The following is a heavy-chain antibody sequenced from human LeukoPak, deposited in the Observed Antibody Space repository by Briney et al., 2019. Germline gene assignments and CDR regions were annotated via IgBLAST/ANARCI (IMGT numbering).Heavy chain of an antibody. CDR1: GGTFSSYA. CDR3: ARASGLYYFDY. CDR2: IIPLFGTA. V-gene: IGHV1-69*05. J-gene: IGHJ4*02. Sequence: SVNVSCKASGGTFSSYAISWVRQAPGQGLEWMGGIIPLFGTANYAQKFQGRVTITTDESTSTAYMELSSLRSEDTAVYYCARASGLYYFDYWGQGTLVTVSS.